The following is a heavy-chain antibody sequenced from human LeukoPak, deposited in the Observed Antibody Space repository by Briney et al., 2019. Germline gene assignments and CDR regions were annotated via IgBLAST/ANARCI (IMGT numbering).Heavy chain of an antibody. V-gene: IGHV3-13*04. CDR3: ARGGYSGFDV. Sequence: PGGSLRLSCAASGLTFSTYDMHWVRQATGEGLEWVSGIGKAGDTYYVGSVKGRFTISRENAKNSLYLQMNSLRSGDTAVYYCARGGYSGFDVWGQGTVVTVSS. J-gene: IGHJ3*01. CDR1: GLTFSTYD. D-gene: IGHD5-12*01. CDR2: IGKAGDT.